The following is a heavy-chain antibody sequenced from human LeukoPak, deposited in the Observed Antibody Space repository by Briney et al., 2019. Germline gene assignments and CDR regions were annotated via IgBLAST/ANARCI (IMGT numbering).Heavy chain of an antibody. CDR1: GFTFSSYS. D-gene: IGHD1-14*01. CDR2: ISSSSSTI. J-gene: IGHJ4*02. CDR3: ARETPEYD. Sequence: GSLRLSCAASGFTFSSYSMNWVRQAPGKGLEWVSYISSSSSTIYYADSVKGRFTISRDNAKNSLCLQMNSLRDEDTAVYYCARETPEYDWGQGTLVTVSS. V-gene: IGHV3-48*02.